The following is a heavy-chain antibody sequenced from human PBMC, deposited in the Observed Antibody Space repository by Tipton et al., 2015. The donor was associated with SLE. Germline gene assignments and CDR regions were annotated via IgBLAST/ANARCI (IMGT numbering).Heavy chain of an antibody. CDR1: GGSISSGGYY. J-gene: IGHJ4*02. D-gene: IGHD3-10*02. Sequence: RSLRLSCTVSGGSISSGGYYWSWIRQHPGKGLEWIGYIYYSGSTYYNPSLKSRVTISVDTSKNQFSLKLSSVTAADTAVYYCARMFADGGYYFDYWGQGTLVTVSS. CDR2: IYYSGST. V-gene: IGHV4-31*02. CDR3: ARMFADGGYYFDY.